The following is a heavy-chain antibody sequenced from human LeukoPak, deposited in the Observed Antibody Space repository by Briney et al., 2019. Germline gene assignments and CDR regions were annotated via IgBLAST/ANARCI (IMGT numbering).Heavy chain of an antibody. CDR1: GYSFTSRW. V-gene: IGHV5-51*01. D-gene: IGHD6-13*01. CDR2: IYPGDSDT. CDR3: ARLSPVGAAGSVYFDY. J-gene: IGHJ4*02. Sequence: RGESLKISCKGSGYSFTSRWIGWVRQMPGKGLEWMGIIYPGDSDTRYSPSFQGQVTISADKSISTAYLQWSSLKASDTAMYYCARLSPVGAAGSVYFDYWGQGTLVTVSS.